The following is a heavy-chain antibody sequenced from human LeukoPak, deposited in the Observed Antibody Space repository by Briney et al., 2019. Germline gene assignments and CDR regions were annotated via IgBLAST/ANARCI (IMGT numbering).Heavy chain of an antibody. CDR3: ARGEVTTYYLDY. Sequence: ASVKVSCKASGGTFSSYAISWVRQAPGQGLEWMGRIIPILGIANYAQKFQGRVTITADKSTSTAYMELSSLRSEDTAVYYCARGEVTTYYLDYWGQGTLVTVSS. J-gene: IGHJ4*02. D-gene: IGHD4-11*01. CDR2: IIPILGIA. CDR1: GGTFSSYA. V-gene: IGHV1-69*04.